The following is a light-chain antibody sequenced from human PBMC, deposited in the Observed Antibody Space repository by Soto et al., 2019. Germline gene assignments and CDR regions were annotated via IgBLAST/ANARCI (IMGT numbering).Light chain of an antibody. CDR1: SSDIGTYNY. CDR2: EVS. Sequence: QSALTQPASVSGSPGQSITISCTGTSSDIGTYNYVSWYQQHPGKVPKHMIYEVSNRPSGVSNRFSGSKSGNTASLAISGLQAEDEADYYCSSYTTSSTQVFGGRTKLTVL. V-gene: IGLV2-14*01. CDR3: SSYTTSSTQV. J-gene: IGLJ3*02.